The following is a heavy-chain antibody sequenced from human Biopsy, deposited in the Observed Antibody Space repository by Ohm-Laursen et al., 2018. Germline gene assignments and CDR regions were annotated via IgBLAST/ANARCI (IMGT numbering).Heavy chain of an antibody. CDR1: GFSISINY. Sequence: GSLRLSCAASGFSISINYMSWVRQAPGKGLEWISVSNSGGSTYYADSVKDRFTISRDNSNNAVFLQMNSLRAEDTAVYYCARGRGGLAPLDDWGPGTLVTVSS. CDR2: SNSGGST. CDR3: ARGRGGLAPLDD. V-gene: IGHV3-66*01. J-gene: IGHJ4*02.